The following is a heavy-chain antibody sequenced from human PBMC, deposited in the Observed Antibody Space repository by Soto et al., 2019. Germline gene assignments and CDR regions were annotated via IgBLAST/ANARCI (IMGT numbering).Heavy chain of an antibody. V-gene: IGHV3-72*01. CDR1: GFTFSGHY. CDR3: STTVITAPLFEY. J-gene: IGHJ4*02. CDR2: SRNKPNGHTT. Sequence: EVQLVESGGGLVQPGGSLRLSCEGSGFTFSGHYMDWVRQAPGKGLEWLGRSRNKPNGHTTAYASSGKGRFTISRDDSKNLVYLQMNSLKSEDTALYYCSTTVITAPLFEYWGQGTLVAVSS. D-gene: IGHD2-21*02.